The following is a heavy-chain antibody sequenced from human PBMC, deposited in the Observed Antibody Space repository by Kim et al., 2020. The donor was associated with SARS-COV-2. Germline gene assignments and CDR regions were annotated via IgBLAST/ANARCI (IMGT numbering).Heavy chain of an antibody. V-gene: IGHV1-18*04. Sequence: ASVKVSCKASGYTFTSYCISWVRQAPGQGLEWMGWISAYNGNTNYAQKLQGRVTMTTDTSTSTAYMELRSLRSDDTAVYYCARVRSRGGVVVVTDYFDYWGQGTLVTVSS. D-gene: IGHD2-21*02. CDR2: ISAYNGNT. CDR3: ARVRSRGGVVVVTDYFDY. J-gene: IGHJ4*02. CDR1: GYTFTSYC.